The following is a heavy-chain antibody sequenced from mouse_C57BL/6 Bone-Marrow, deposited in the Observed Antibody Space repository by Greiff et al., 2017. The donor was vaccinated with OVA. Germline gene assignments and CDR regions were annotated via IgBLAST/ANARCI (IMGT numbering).Heavy chain of an antibody. CDR1: GYTFTSYW. J-gene: IGHJ2*01. CDR2: IDPSDSYT. CDR3: ARGDY. V-gene: IGHV1-50*01. Sequence: QVQLQQPGAELVKPGASVKLSCKASGYTFTSYWMQWVKQRPGQGLEWIGEIDPSDSYTNYNQKFKGKATLTVDTSSSTAYMQRSSLTSEDSAVYYCARGDYWGQGTTLTVSS.